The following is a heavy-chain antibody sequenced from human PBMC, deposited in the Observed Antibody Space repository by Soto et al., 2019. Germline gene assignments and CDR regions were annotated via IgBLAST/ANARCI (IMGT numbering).Heavy chain of an antibody. CDR3: ARQLRGDRYSSCYYYGMDV. D-gene: IGHD5-18*01. Sequence: XGALRLSCTASGCTLSSYEMRWVRKATGKGLDWVSAIGTAGDTYYPGSVKGRFTISRENAKSSVYLQMNSLRAGDTAVYYCARQLRGDRYSSCYYYGMDVWGKRTTVTVSP. V-gene: IGHV3-13*01. CDR2: IGTAGDT. J-gene: IGHJ6*04. CDR1: GCTLSSYE.